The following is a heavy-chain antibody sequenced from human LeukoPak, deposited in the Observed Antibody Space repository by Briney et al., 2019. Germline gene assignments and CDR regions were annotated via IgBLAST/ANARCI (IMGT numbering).Heavy chain of an antibody. V-gene: IGHV1-46*01. J-gene: IGHJ4*02. CDR3: ARSGAGYSYGYISALNYYFDY. Sequence: ASVKVSCKASGCTFTSYYMHWVRQAPGQGLEWMGIINPSGGSTSYAQKFQGRVTMTRDTSTSTVYMELSSLRSEDTAVYYCARSGAGYSYGYISALNYYFDYWGQGTLVTVSS. D-gene: IGHD5-18*01. CDR2: INPSGGST. CDR1: GCTFTSYY.